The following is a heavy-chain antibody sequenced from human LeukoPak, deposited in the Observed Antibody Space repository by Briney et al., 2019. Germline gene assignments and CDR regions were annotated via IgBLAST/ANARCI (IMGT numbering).Heavy chain of an antibody. J-gene: IGHJ4*02. Sequence: SETLSLTCTVSGGSISSYYWGWIRQPPGKGLEWIGEINHSGSTNYNPSLKSRVTISVDTSKNQFSLKLSSVTAADTAVYYCARQLRGYCSSTSCYGSVARHFDYWGQGTLVTVSS. V-gene: IGHV4-34*01. CDR2: INHSGST. CDR1: GGSISSYY. D-gene: IGHD2-2*01. CDR3: ARQLRGYCSSTSCYGSVARHFDY.